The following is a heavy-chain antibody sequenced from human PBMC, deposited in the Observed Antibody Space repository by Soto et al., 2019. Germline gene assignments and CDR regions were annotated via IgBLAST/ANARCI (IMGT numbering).Heavy chain of an antibody. V-gene: IGHV4-4*07. J-gene: IGHJ5*02. CDR1: GGDISTYY. CDR2: IYSSGST. CDR3: ARGLRSSGWFDP. Sequence: QVQLQESGPGLVKPSETLSLTCTVSGGDISTYYWTWIRQPAGKGLEWIGRIYSSGSTKYNPSLKSRVTMSLDTSKNQFSLRLSSVTAADTAVYYCARGLRSSGWFDPWGQGTLVTVSS. D-gene: IGHD2-15*01.